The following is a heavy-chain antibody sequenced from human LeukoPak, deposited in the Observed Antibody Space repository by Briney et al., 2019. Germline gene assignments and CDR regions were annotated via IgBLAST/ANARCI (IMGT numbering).Heavy chain of an antibody. CDR1: GYSFTSYW. D-gene: IGHD3-3*01. V-gene: IGHV5-51*01. Sequence: GESLKISCKGSGYSFTSYWIGWVRQMPGKGLEWMGIIYPGDSDTRYSPSFQGQVTISADKSISTAYLQWSSLKASDTAMYYCARHFDYDFWSGYSNALDIWGQGTMVTVSS. J-gene: IGHJ3*02. CDR3: ARHFDYDFWSGYSNALDI. CDR2: IYPGDSDT.